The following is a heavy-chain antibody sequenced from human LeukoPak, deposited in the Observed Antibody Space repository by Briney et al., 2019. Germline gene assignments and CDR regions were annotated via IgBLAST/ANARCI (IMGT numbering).Heavy chain of an antibody. V-gene: IGHV4-34*01. Sequence: KPSETLSLTCAVYGGSFSGYYWSWIRQPPGKGLEWIGEINHSGSTNYNPSLKSRVTISVDTSKNQFSLKLSSVTAADTAVYYCARARLTPNYSNYFYYYYGMDVWGQGTTVTVSS. D-gene: IGHD4-4*01. CDR3: ARARLTPNYSNYFYYYYGMDV. CDR2: INHSGST. CDR1: GGSFSGYY. J-gene: IGHJ6*02.